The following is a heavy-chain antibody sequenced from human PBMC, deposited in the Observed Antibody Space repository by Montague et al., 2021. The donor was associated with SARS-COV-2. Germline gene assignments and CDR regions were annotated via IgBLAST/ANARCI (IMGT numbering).Heavy chain of an antibody. Sequence: LRLSCAASGFTFSSYAMHWVRQPPGKGLEWIGEINNSGSTNYNPSLKSRVTISVDTSKNQFSLKLHSVTAADTAIYYCARGRIEVSMIVVVLTGASYYMDVWGKGTTVTVSS. CDR2: INNSGST. V-gene: IGHV4-34*01. J-gene: IGHJ6*03. CDR1: GFTFSSYA. D-gene: IGHD3-22*01. CDR3: ARGRIEVSMIVVVLTGASYYMDV.